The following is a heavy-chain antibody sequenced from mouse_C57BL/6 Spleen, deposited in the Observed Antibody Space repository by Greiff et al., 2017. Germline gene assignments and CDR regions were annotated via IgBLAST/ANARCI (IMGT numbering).Heavy chain of an antibody. J-gene: IGHJ2*01. CDR1: GYTFTSYW. Sequence: VQLQQSGAELVKPGASVKLSCKASGYTFTSYWMHWVKQRPGRGLEWIGRIDPNSGGTKYNEKFKSKATLTVDKPSSTAYMQLSSLTSEDSAVYYCASITTVVERGFDYWGQGTTLTVSS. V-gene: IGHV1-72*01. D-gene: IGHD1-1*01. CDR2: IDPNSGGT. CDR3: ASITTVVERGFDY.